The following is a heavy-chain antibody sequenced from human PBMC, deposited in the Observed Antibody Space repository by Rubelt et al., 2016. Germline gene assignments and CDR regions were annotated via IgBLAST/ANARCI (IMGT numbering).Heavy chain of an antibody. V-gene: IGHV4-59*12. CDR1: GGSISSYY. CDR2: IYYSGST. D-gene: IGHD2-2*01. CDR3: ARSSTSPNNKAFDI. J-gene: IGHJ3*02. Sequence: QVQLQESGPGLVKPSETLSLTCTVSGGSISSYYWSWIRQPPGKGLEWIGYIYYSGSTNYNPSLKIRVTMSVDTSKNQFSLKLSSVPAADTAVYYCARSSTSPNNKAFDIWGQGTMVTVSS.